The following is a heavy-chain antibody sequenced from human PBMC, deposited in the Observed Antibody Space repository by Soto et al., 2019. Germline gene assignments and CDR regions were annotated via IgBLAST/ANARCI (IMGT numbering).Heavy chain of an antibody. D-gene: IGHD6-6*01. CDR1: GGTFSSHA. V-gene: IGHV1-69*05. J-gene: IGHJ4*02. Sequence: SVKVSCKPSGGTFSSHAISWVRQAPGHGLEWMGGIFPVFGTSNYAQNFQGRVTITTDESTSTVYLELSSLRSDDTAVYYCATHGYSSSSDFDSWGQGSLVTVSS. CDR3: ATHGYSSSSDFDS. CDR2: IFPVFGTS.